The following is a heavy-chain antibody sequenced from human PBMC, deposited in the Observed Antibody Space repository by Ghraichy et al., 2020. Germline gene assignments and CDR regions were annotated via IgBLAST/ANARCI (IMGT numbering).Heavy chain of an antibody. CDR3: ARDRGFVGLFDY. D-gene: IGHD1-26*01. CDR1: GFTFSTYW. CDR2: INQDGSEI. J-gene: IGHJ4*02. Sequence: GGSLRLSCVASGFTFSTYWMSWVRQAPGKGLEWVANINQDGSEIYYVDSVKGRFTFSRDNAKNSLYLQMNSLRAEDTAVYYCARDRGFVGLFDYWGQGTLVTVSS. V-gene: IGHV3-7*01.